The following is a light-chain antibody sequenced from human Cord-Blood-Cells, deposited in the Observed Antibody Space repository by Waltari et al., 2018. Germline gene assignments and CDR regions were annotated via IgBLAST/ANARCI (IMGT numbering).Light chain of an antibody. Sequence: DIRMTQSPSSLSALVGDRVTIPCRASQSISSYLNWYQQKPGKAPKLLIYAASSLQSGVPSRFSGSGSGTDFTLTISSLQPEDFATYYCQQSYSTPYTFGQGTKLEIK. CDR2: AAS. J-gene: IGKJ2*01. CDR1: QSISSY. V-gene: IGKV1-39*01. CDR3: QQSYSTPYT.